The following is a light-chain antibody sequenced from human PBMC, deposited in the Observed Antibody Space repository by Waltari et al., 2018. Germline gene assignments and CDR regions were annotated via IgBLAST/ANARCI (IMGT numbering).Light chain of an antibody. CDR3: SSYSTSITPYV. CDR2: DVS. CDR1: SSDVGGYNH. J-gene: IGLJ1*01. V-gene: IGLV2-14*03. Sequence: QSALTQPASVSGSPGQSNTISCTGTSSDVGGYNHVSWYQQHPGKAPKLMSYDVSSRPSGVSNRFFGSKSGNTASLTISGLQAEDEAVYFCSSYSTSITPYVFGTGTKVTVL.